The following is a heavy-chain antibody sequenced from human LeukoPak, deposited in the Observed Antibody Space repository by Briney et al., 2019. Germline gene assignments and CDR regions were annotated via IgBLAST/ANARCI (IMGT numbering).Heavy chain of an antibody. CDR1: GFTFSSYA. Sequence: GGSLRLSCAASGFTFSSYAMSWVRQAPGKGLEWVSAISGSGGSTYYADSVKGRFTISRDNSKNTLYLQMNSLRAEDTAVYYCAKDPLVLVVTTGGNYWGQGTLVTVSS. D-gene: IGHD2-21*02. J-gene: IGHJ4*02. CDR3: AKDPLVLVVTTGGNY. V-gene: IGHV3-23*01. CDR2: ISGSGGST.